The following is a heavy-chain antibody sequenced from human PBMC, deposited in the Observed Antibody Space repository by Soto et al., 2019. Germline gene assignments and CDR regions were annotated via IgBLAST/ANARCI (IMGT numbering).Heavy chain of an antibody. CDR3: ARGGYYYGSGSYRHIDY. CDR2: IIPIFGTA. V-gene: IGHV1-69*01. CDR1: VGTFSSYA. D-gene: IGHD3-10*01. J-gene: IGHJ4*02. Sequence: QVQLVQSGAEVKKPGSSVKVSCKASVGTFSSYAISWLRQAPGQGLEWMGGIIPIFGTANYAQKFQGRVTITADESTSTAYMELSSLRSEDTAVYYCARGGYYYGSGSYRHIDYWGQGTLVTVSS.